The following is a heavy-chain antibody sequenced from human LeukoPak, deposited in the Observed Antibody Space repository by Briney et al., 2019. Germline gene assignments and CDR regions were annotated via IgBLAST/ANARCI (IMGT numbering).Heavy chain of an antibody. CDR3: ARGSGKTNYGMDV. CDR2: ISGYNGNT. Sequence: GSVKVSCKASGYTFISYGISWVRQSPGQGLEWMGWISGYNGNTNYAQKLQGRVTMTTDTSTSTAYMELSSLRSEDTAVYYCARGSGKTNYGMDVWGKGTTVTVSS. CDR1: GYTFISYG. D-gene: IGHD3-10*01. V-gene: IGHV1-18*04. J-gene: IGHJ6*04.